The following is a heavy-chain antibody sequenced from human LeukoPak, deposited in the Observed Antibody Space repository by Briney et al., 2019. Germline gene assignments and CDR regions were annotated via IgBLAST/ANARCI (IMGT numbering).Heavy chain of an antibody. V-gene: IGHV3-11*05. D-gene: IGHD1-14*01. CDR2: ISSSGDYR. Sequence: GGSLRLSCAASGFTFSDYYMSWIRQAPGKGPEWISNISSSGDYRNYADSVKGRFTISRDNAKNSLYLQMSSLRGDDTAVYYCARVPGLGYYGMDVWGQGTRSPSP. CDR1: GFTFSDYY. CDR3: ARVPGLGYYGMDV. J-gene: IGHJ6*02.